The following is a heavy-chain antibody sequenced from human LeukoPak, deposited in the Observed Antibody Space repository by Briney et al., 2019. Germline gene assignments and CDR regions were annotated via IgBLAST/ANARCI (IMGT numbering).Heavy chain of an antibody. CDR3: ARDFLVRSSGYYEPYYFDY. V-gene: IGHV1-69*13. D-gene: IGHD3-22*01. Sequence: GASVKVSCKASGGTFSSYAISWVRQAPGQGLEWMGGIIPIFGTANYAQKFQGRVTITADESTSTAYMELSSLRSEDTAVYYCARDFLVRSSGYYEPYYFDYWGQGTLVTVSS. CDR1: GGTFSSYA. J-gene: IGHJ4*02. CDR2: IIPIFGTA.